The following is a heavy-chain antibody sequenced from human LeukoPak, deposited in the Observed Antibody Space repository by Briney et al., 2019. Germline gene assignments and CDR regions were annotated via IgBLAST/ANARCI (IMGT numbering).Heavy chain of an antibody. D-gene: IGHD3-3*01. Sequence: GASVKVSCKASGYTFTSYDINWVRQAPGQGLEWMGGIIPIFGTANYAQKFQGRVTITADESTSTAYMELSSLRSEDTAVYYCATSLWSGYYRGAFDIWGQGTMVTVSS. V-gene: IGHV1-69*13. J-gene: IGHJ3*02. CDR3: ATSLWSGYYRGAFDI. CDR1: GYTFTSYD. CDR2: IIPIFGTA.